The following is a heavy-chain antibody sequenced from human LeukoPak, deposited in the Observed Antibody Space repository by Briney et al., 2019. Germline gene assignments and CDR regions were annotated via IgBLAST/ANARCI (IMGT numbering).Heavy chain of an antibody. CDR2: INPSGGST. J-gene: IGHJ5*02. V-gene: IGHV1-46*01. Sequence: RASVKVSCKASGYTFTSYGISWVRQAPGQGLEWMGIINPSGGSTSYAQKFQGRVTMTRDTSTSTVYMELRSLRSDDTAVYYCARAVRGNWFDPWGQGTLVTVSS. CDR1: GYTFTSYG. CDR3: ARAVRGNWFDP.